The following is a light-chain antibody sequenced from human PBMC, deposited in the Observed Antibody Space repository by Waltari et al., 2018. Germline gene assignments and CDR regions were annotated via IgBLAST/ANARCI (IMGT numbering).Light chain of an antibody. CDR2: WAS. J-gene: IGKJ2*01. CDR1: QSVLYSSNNKNC. CDR3: QQCYSTPYT. V-gene: IGKV4-1*01. Sequence: DIVMTQSPDSLAVSLGERATINCKSSQSVLYSSNNKNCLAWYQQRPGHPPKLLIYWASTREAGVPDRCSGSGSGTDFTLTISSLQAEDVAIYYCQQCYSTPYTFGQGTKLEIK.